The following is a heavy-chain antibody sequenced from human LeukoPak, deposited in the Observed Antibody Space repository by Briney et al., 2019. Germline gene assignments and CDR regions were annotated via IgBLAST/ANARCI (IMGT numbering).Heavy chain of an antibody. J-gene: IGHJ4*02. CDR2: ISGSGGST. V-gene: IGHV3-23*01. CDR3: AKDPLPYAQHRRHDY. Sequence: GGSLRLSCAASGFTFSSYAMSWVRQAPGKGLEWVSAISGSGGSTYYTDSVKGRFTISRDNPKNTLYLQMNSLRAEDTAVYYCAKDPLPYAQHRRHDYWGQGTLVTVSS. CDR1: GFTFSSYA. D-gene: IGHD2-2*01.